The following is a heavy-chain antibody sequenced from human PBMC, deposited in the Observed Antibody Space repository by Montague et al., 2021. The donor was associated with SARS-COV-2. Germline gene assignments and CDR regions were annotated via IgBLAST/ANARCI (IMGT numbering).Heavy chain of an antibody. D-gene: IGHD3-22*01. CDR1: GATISSDY. V-gene: IGHV4-59*01. CDR2: MSYSGSA. CDR3: ARTSDPSNFDSTGYYGAFDV. Sequence: SETLSLTCTVSGATISSDYWSWIRQSPGKGLEWIGYMSYSGSATYNPSLESRVAISRDTSKNQSSLTLIPATAADTAIYYCARTSDPSNFDSTGYYGAFDVWGQGTTVIVSS. J-gene: IGHJ3*01.